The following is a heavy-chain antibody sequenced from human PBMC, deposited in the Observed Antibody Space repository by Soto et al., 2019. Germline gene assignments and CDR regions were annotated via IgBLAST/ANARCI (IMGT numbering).Heavy chain of an antibody. D-gene: IGHD3-10*01. CDR3: AMYYGHGQDY. CDR1: GASITNYY. CDR2: IYYGGTS. J-gene: IGHJ4*02. V-gene: IGHV4-59*01. Sequence: LSLTCSVSGASITNYYWTWIRQSPGKGLEWIGYIYYGGTSNYNSSLKGRVTVSVDMSTNQFSLTLNSVTAADTAVYYCAMYYGHGQDYWGQGTLVTVSS.